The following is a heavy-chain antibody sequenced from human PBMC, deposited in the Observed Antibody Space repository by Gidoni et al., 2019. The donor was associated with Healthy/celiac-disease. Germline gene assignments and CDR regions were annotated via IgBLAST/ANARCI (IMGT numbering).Heavy chain of an antibody. CDR2: INHSGST. V-gene: IGHV4-34*01. D-gene: IGHD2-21*01. Sequence: QVQLQQWGAGLLKPSETLSLTCAVYGGSFSGYYWSWIRQPPGKGLEWIGEINHSGSTNYNPSLKSRVTISVDTSKNQFSLKLSSVTAADTAVYYCARLSHRVRYYYYYYMDVWGKGTTVTVSS. CDR3: ARLSHRVRYYYYYYMDV. CDR1: GGSFSGYY. J-gene: IGHJ6*03.